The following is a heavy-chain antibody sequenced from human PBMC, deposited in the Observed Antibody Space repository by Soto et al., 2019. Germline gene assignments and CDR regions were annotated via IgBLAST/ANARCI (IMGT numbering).Heavy chain of an antibody. CDR2: ISAYNGNT. Sequence: ASVKVSCKASGYTFTSYGISWVRQAPGQGLEWMGWISAYNGNTNYAQKLQGRVTMTTDTSTSTAYMELRSLRSDDTAVYFCARDLGGAYYDSSGYYSDWGQGTLVTVSS. CDR1: GYTFTSYG. J-gene: IGHJ4*02. V-gene: IGHV1-18*01. D-gene: IGHD3-22*01. CDR3: ARDLGGAYYDSSGYYSD.